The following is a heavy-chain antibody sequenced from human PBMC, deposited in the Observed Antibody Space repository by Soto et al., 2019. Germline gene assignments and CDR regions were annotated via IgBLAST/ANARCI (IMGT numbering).Heavy chain of an antibody. CDR2: IWSDGSNK. Sequence: QVQLVESGGGVVQPGSSLRLSCAASGFTFNKFGMHWVRQAPGKGLEWMAVIWSDGSNKNYEDSVKGRITISRDNSKNTVYLQVNSLRAEDTAVYYCARHDGYCHSTSCYSYGLDVWGQGTTVTVSS. V-gene: IGHV3-33*01. D-gene: IGHD2-2*01. J-gene: IGHJ6*02. CDR3: ARHDGYCHSTSCYSYGLDV. CDR1: GFTFNKFG.